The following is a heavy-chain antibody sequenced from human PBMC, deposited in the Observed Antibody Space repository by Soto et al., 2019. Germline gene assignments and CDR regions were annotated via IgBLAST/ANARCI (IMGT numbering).Heavy chain of an antibody. J-gene: IGHJ3*02. Sequence: SETLSLTCTVSGGSISSYYWSWIRQPPGKGLEWIGYIYYSGSTNYNPSLKSRVTISVDTSKNQFSLKLSSVTAADTAVYYCARDGPLRGFGEFYDAFDIWGQGTMVTVSS. D-gene: IGHD3-10*01. CDR1: GGSISSYY. CDR2: IYYSGST. CDR3: ARDGPLRGFGEFYDAFDI. V-gene: IGHV4-59*01.